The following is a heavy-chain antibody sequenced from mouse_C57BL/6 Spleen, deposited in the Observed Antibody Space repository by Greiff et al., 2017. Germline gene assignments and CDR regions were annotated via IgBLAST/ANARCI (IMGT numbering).Heavy chain of an antibody. J-gene: IGHJ1*03. CDR3: ARPPLDGGFDV. CDR1: GFTFSSYT. V-gene: IGHV5-9*01. Sequence: DVMLVESGGGLVKPGGSLKLSCAASGFTFSSYTMSWVRQTPEKRLEWVATISGGGGNTYYPDSVKGRFTISRDNAKNTLYLQMSSLRSEDTALYYCARPPLDGGFDVWGTGTTVTVSS. D-gene: IGHD3-1*01. CDR2: ISGGGGNT.